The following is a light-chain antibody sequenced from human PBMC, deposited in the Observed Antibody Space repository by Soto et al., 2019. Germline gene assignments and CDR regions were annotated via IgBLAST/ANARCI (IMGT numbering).Light chain of an antibody. CDR2: EVS. V-gene: IGLV2-8*01. CDR3: SSYAGSNNFV. Sequence: QSVLTQPPSASASPGQSVTISCSGTSSDVGGYNYVSWHQQHPGKAPKLMIYEVSKRPSGVPDRFSGSKSGNTASLIVSGLQAEDEADYYCSSYAGSNNFVFGTGTKVTVL. CDR1: SSDVGGYNY. J-gene: IGLJ1*01.